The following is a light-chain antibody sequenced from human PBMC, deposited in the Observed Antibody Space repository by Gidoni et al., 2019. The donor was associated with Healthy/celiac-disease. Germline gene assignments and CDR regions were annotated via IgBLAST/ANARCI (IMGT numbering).Light chain of an antibody. CDR1: QSVLYSSNNQNY. J-gene: IGKJ4*01. Sequence: IVMTQSPDSLPVSLGARATINCKSSQSVLYSSNNQNYLAWYQQKPGQPPKLLIYWASTRASGVPDRFSGSGSGTDFTLTISSLQAEDVAVYYCQQYYSTPLTFGGXTKVEIK. CDR3: QQYYSTPLT. CDR2: WAS. V-gene: IGKV4-1*01.